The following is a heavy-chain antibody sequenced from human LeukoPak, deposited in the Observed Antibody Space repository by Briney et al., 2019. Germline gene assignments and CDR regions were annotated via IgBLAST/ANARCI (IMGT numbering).Heavy chain of an antibody. Sequence: GGSLRLSCSASGFTFSSYATHWVRQAPGKGLEYVSAISSNGGSTYYADSVKGRFTISRDNSKNTLHFQMSSLRAEDTAVYYCGRRYSSSWYGNFDYWGQGTLVTVSS. D-gene: IGHD6-13*01. CDR3: GRRYSSSWYGNFDY. J-gene: IGHJ4*02. CDR2: ISSNGGST. V-gene: IGHV3-64*05. CDR1: GFTFSSYA.